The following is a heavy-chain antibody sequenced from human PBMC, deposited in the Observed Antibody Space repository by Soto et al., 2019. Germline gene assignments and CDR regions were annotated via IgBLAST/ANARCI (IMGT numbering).Heavy chain of an antibody. D-gene: IGHD3-10*01. Sequence: SETLSLTCTVSGGSINSYLWSWIRQSPGKGLEWIGHIYYSGSTSYSPSLKSRVPISVDTSKNQFSLEVHSVTAADTAVYYCARAGTNMVQFDYWGQGTLVTVSS. J-gene: IGHJ4*02. CDR3: ARAGTNMVQFDY. CDR2: IYYSGST. V-gene: IGHV4-59*01. CDR1: GGSINSYL.